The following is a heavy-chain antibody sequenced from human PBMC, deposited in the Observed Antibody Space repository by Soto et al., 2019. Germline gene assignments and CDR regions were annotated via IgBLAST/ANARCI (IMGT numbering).Heavy chain of an antibody. V-gene: IGHV4-34*01. D-gene: IGHD6-19*01. Sequence: QVQLQQWGAGLLKPSETLSLTCAVYGGSFSGYYWSWIRQPPGKGLEWIGEINHSGSTNYNPSLKSRFTISVDPPKNQFPLKRSSVTAADTVVYSCAGLYSSGLWYFAYWGQGTLSPSPQ. CDR1: GGSFSGYY. CDR3: AGLYSSGLWYFAY. CDR2: INHSGST. J-gene: IGHJ4*02.